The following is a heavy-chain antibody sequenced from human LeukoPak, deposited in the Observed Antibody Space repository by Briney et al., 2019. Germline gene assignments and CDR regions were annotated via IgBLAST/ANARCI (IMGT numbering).Heavy chain of an antibody. D-gene: IGHD4-17*01. CDR3: TKKRLNRLGFYYGIDV. CDR1: GFTFSTYA. J-gene: IGHJ6*02. Sequence: PGGSLRLSCAASGFTFSTYAMTWVRQAPGKGLERVSVISRSGSRTHYADSVKGRFTISRDNSKNMLYLQMNSLRAEDTAIYYCTKKRLNRLGFYYGIDVWGQGTTVTVSS. V-gene: IGHV3-23*01. CDR2: ISRSGSRT.